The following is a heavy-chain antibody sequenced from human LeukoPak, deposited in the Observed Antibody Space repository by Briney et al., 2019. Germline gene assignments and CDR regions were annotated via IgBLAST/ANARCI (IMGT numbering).Heavy chain of an antibody. D-gene: IGHD6-13*01. CDR1: GGTFSSYA. J-gene: IGHJ4*02. Sequence: SVKVSCKASGGTFSSYAISWVRQAPGQGLEWMGRIIPILGIANYAQKFQGRVAITADKSTSTAYMELSSLRSEDTAVYYCARDSIAAAGLFDYWGQGTLVTVSS. V-gene: IGHV1-69*04. CDR2: IIPILGIA. CDR3: ARDSIAAAGLFDY.